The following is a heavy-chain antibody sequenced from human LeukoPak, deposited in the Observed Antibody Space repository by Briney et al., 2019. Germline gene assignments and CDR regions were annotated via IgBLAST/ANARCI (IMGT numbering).Heavy chain of an antibody. CDR2: IYYSGST. Sequence: SENLSLTCTGSGGSISSYYWSWIRQPPGHGLKWIGYIYYSGSTNYNPSLKSRVTMSVDTSKNQFSLKMSSVTDADTAVYYCARNGGYYGDYMQPFDYWGQGTLVTVSS. D-gene: IGHD4-17*01. J-gene: IGHJ4*02. V-gene: IGHV4-59*12. CDR3: ARNGGYYGDYMQPFDY. CDR1: GGSISSYY.